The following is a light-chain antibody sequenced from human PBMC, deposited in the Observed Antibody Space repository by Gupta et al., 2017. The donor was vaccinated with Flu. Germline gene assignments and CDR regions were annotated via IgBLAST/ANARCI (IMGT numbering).Light chain of an antibody. J-gene: IGLJ1*01. V-gene: IGLV2-14*01. CDR2: DVS. Sequence: QSALTQPASVSVSPGQSITISCTGTSSDVGNSDYVSWYQQDSGTAPKLLMYDVSNRPSGVPSRFSGSKSGTTASLNISGLQAEDETDYYCRAYNSTPTCYVFGTGTKVTVL. CDR1: SSDVGNSDY. CDR3: RAYNSTPTCYV.